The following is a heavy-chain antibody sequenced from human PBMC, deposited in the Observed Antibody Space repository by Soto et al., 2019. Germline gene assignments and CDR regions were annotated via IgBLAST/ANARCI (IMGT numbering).Heavy chain of an antibody. J-gene: IGHJ5*02. V-gene: IGHV4-34*01. Sequence: SETLSLTCAVYGGSFSGYYWSWIRQPPGKGLKWIGEINHSGSTNYNPSLKSRVTISVDTSKNQFSLKLSSVTAADTAVYYCASGYCSGGSCVNWFDPWGQGSLVTVSS. CDR3: ASGYCSGGSCVNWFDP. CDR2: INHSGST. CDR1: GGSFSGYY. D-gene: IGHD2-15*01.